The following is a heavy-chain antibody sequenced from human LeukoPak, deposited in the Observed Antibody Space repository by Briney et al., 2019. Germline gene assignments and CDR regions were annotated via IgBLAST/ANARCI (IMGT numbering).Heavy chain of an antibody. Sequence: GGSLRLSCVGSGFSFSTYDMGWVRQTPGKALEWVSAISTTGGYTEDADSVKGRFTISRDNSQNTLFLQMHSLRAEDTAVYYCAKKPATIKFPFDIWGQGTLVTVSP. CDR1: GFSFSTYD. CDR3: AKKPATIKFPFDI. D-gene: IGHD5-24*01. CDR2: ISTTGGYT. V-gene: IGHV3-23*01. J-gene: IGHJ4*02.